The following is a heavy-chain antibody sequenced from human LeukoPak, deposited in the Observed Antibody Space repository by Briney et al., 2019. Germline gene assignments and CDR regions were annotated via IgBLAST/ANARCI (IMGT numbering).Heavy chain of an antibody. D-gene: IGHD2-2*01. CDR2: ISSSSSYI. Sequence: GGSLRLSCAASGFTFSSYSMNWVRQAPGKGLERVSSISSSSSYIYYADSVKGRFTISRDNAKNSLYLQMNSLRAEDTAVYYCARDRVSSTSFPPWHTCIDYWGQGTLVTVSS. CDR1: GFTFSSYS. CDR3: ARDRVSSTSFPPWHTCIDY. V-gene: IGHV3-21*01. J-gene: IGHJ4*02.